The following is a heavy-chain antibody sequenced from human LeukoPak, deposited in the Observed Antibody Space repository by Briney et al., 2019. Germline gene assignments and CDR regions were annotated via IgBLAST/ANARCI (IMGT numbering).Heavy chain of an antibody. D-gene: IGHD3-16*01. CDR1: GFTFSDSW. CDR2: MNQDGSEK. CDR3: ATYTHWVAGDV. Sequence: PGGSLRLSCAASGFTFSDSWMSWVSQAHGKGLEWVANMNQDGSEKDYVDSVKGRFTISRDNARNSLYLQMGSLRAEDTAVYYCATYTHWVAGDVWGQGTTVTVSS. V-gene: IGHV3-7*01. J-gene: IGHJ6*02.